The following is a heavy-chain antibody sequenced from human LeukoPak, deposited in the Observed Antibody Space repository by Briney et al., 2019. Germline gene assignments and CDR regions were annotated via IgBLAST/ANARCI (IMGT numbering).Heavy chain of an antibody. CDR1: RFTFSSYS. CDR2: ISSSSSYI. V-gene: IGHV3-21*01. Sequence: GGSLRLSCAASRFTFSSYSMNWVRQAPGKGLEWVSSISSSSSYIYYADSVKGRFTISRDNAKNSLYLQMNSLRAEDTAVYYCARDGDYYDSSGGFDYWGQGTLVTVSS. CDR3: ARDGDYYDSSGGFDY. D-gene: IGHD3-22*01. J-gene: IGHJ4*02.